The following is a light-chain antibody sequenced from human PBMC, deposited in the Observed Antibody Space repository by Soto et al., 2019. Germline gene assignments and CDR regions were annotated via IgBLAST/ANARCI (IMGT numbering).Light chain of an antibody. J-gene: IGLJ1*01. CDR2: LTTDGSH. CDR1: RGHSSYA. V-gene: IGLV4-69*01. Sequence: QPVLTQSPSASATLGASVKLTCTLSRGHSSYAIAWHQQQPEKDPRYLMKLTTDGSHYKGGGTPDRVSGSSSGAERYLTISSLQSVVEADYFCQTWGASIPVFGTETKRTLL. CDR3: QTWGASIPV.